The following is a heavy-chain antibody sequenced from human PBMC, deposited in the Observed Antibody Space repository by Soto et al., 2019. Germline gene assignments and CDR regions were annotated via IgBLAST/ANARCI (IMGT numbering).Heavy chain of an antibody. CDR3: AKVQGSGSGLYYFYYYGMDV. J-gene: IGHJ6*02. D-gene: IGHD3-10*01. CDR1: GFTFSSYA. V-gene: IGHV3-23*01. CDR2: ISGNGVST. Sequence: PGGSLRLSCAASGFTFSSYALSWVRPAPGKGLQCVLTISGNGVSTYYADSVKGRFTISGDNSRNTLYLQMNSLRAEDTAVYYCAKVQGSGSGLYYFYYYGMDVWGQGTTVTVS.